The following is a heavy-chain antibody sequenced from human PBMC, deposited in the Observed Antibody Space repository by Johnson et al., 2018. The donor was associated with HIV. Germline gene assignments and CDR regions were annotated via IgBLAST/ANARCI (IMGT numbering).Heavy chain of an antibody. D-gene: IGHD2-15*01. J-gene: IGHJ3*02. CDR3: STGDIVVMVDARLLPLHDAFDI. Sequence: VLLLESGGGLVQPGGSLRLSCAASGFTVSSNYMTWVRQAPGKGLEWVSVIYSGGSTYYADSVKGRFTISRDNSKNTLYLQMNSLKTEDTAVYYCSTGDIVVMVDARLLPLHDAFDIWGQGTMVTVSS. CDR1: GFTVSSNY. V-gene: IGHV3-66*01. CDR2: IYSGGST.